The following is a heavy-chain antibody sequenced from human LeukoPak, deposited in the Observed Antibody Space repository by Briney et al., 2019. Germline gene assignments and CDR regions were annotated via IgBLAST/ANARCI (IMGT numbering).Heavy chain of an antibody. CDR1: GFTFSSYW. V-gene: IGHV3-7*01. CDR2: IKQDGSEK. Sequence: GGSLRPSCAASGFTFSSYWMSWVRQAPGKGLEWVANIKQDGSEKYYVDSVKGRFTISRDNAKNSLYLQMNSLRAEDTAVYYCARDPGGSSTDFDIWGQGTMVTVSS. D-gene: IGHD1-26*01. CDR3: ARDPGGSSTDFDI. J-gene: IGHJ3*02.